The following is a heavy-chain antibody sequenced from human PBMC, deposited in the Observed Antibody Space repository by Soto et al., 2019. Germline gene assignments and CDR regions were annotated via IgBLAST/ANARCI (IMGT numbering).Heavy chain of an antibody. CDR1: GGTISSWY. D-gene: IGHD3-10*01. CDR3: ARFYGSGSPHYYGLDV. V-gene: IGHV4-59*12. J-gene: IGHJ6*02. Sequence: SETLSLTCTVSGGTISSWYWSWIRQPPGKGLEWIGYIYYSGSTNCNPSLKSRVTISVDRSKNQFSLNLSSVTAADTAVYYCARFYGSGSPHYYGLDVWGQGTTVTVSS. CDR2: IYYSGST.